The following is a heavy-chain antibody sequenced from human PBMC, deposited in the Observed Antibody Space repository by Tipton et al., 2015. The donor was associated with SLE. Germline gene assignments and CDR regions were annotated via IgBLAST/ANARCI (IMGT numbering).Heavy chain of an antibody. V-gene: IGHV4-34*01. J-gene: IGHJ3*02. CDR1: GGSFSVYY. Sequence: TLSLTCAVYGGSFSVYYWSWIRQPPGKGLEWIGEINHSGSTNYNPSLKSRVTISVDTSKNQFSPKLSSVTAADTAVYYCARDLTGDNAFDIWGQGTMVTVSS. D-gene: IGHD7-27*01. CDR3: ARDLTGDNAFDI. CDR2: INHSGST.